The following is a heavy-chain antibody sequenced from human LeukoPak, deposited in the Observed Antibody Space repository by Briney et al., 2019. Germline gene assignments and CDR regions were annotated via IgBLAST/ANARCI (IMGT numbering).Heavy chain of an antibody. J-gene: IGHJ4*02. D-gene: IGHD3-10*01. Sequence: ASVTVSCKASGYTFTGYYMHWVRQAPGQGLEWMGWINPNSGGTNYAQKFQGRVTMTRDTSISTAYMELSRLRSDDTAVYYCARGSLSYYYGSGRIIDYWGQGTLVTVSS. V-gene: IGHV1-2*02. CDR1: GYTFTGYY. CDR3: ARGSLSYYYGSGRIIDY. CDR2: INPNSGGT.